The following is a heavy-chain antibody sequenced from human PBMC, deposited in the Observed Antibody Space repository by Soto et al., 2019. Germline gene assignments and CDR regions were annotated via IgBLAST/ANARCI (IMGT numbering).Heavy chain of an antibody. CDR1: GFTFSSYA. Sequence: VQLVESGGGVVQPGRSLRLSCAASGFTFSSYAMHWVRQAPGKGLEWVAVISYDGSNKYYADSVKGRFTISRDNSKNTLYLQMNSLRAEDTAVYYCARDSVAGLDYWGQGTLVTVSS. D-gene: IGHD6-19*01. CDR3: ARDSVAGLDY. CDR2: ISYDGSNK. J-gene: IGHJ4*02. V-gene: IGHV3-30-3*01.